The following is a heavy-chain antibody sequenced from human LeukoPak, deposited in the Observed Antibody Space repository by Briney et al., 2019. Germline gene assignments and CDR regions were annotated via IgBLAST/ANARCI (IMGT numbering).Heavy chain of an antibody. D-gene: IGHD2/OR15-2a*01. CDR2: IYYSGST. V-gene: IGHV4-59*01. CDR1: GGSISSYY. Sequence: PSETLSLTCTVSGGSISSYYWSWIRQPPGKGLEWIGYIYYSGSTNYNPSLKSRITISVDPSKNQFSLKLSSVTAADTAVYYCARAEYYYFDYWGQGTLVTVSS. J-gene: IGHJ4*02. CDR3: ARAEYYYFDY.